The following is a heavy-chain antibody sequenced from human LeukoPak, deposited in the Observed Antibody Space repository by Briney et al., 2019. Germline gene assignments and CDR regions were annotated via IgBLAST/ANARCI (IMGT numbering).Heavy chain of an antibody. V-gene: IGHV1-18*01. J-gene: IGHJ4*02. CDR3: ARSGSNWSCDS. D-gene: IGHD6-13*01. Sequence: GASVKVSCKASGYTFTNYGISWVRQAPGQGLEWMGWISGYNGDTNYAQKFQGRVTMTTDTSATTVYMELNSPRSEDTAVYYCARSGSNWSCDSWGQGTLVTVSS. CDR2: ISGYNGDT. CDR1: GYTFTNYG.